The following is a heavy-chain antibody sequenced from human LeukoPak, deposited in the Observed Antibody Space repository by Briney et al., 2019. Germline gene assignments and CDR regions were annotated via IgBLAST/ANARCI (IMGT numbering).Heavy chain of an antibody. Sequence: ASVKVSCKASGYTFTGYYMHWVRQAPGQGLEWMGWINPNSGGTNYAQKFQGRVTMTRDTSISTAYMELSSLRSEDTAVYYCARWLQFKSPRWFDPWGQGTLVTVSS. CDR3: ARWLQFKSPRWFDP. D-gene: IGHD5-24*01. CDR1: GYTFTGYY. J-gene: IGHJ5*02. CDR2: INPNSGGT. V-gene: IGHV1-2*02.